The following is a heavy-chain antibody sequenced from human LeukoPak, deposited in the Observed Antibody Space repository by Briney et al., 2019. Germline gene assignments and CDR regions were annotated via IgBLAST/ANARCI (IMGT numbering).Heavy chain of an antibody. CDR1: GGTFSSYA. J-gene: IGHJ4*02. D-gene: IGHD1-1*01. V-gene: IGHV1-69*06. CDR3: IRVSQLYYFDS. Sequence: GASVKVSCKASGGTFSSYAISWVRQAPGQGLEWMGGIIPIFGTANYAQKFQGRVTITADKSTSTAYMELSSLKTEDTAVYYCIRVSQLYYFDSWGQGTLVTVSS. CDR2: IIPIFGTA.